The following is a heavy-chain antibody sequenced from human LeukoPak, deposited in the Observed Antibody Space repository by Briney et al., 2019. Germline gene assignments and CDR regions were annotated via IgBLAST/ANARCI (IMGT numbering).Heavy chain of an antibody. Sequence: QTGGSLRLSCAASGFTVSSNYMSWVRQAPGKGLEWVSTIYSGGGTNYADSVKGRFTISRDNSKNTLYLQMNSLRAEDTAVYYCARVLDSGNYYFDYWGQGTLVTVSS. J-gene: IGHJ4*02. V-gene: IGHV3-66*01. CDR2: IYSGGGT. CDR1: GFTVSSNY. CDR3: ARVLDSGNYYFDY. D-gene: IGHD1-26*01.